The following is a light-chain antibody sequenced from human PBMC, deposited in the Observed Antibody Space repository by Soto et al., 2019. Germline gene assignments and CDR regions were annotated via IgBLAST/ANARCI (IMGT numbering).Light chain of an antibody. CDR2: EVI. CDR1: SSDVGGYNH. CDR3: SSYARTSNLAV. V-gene: IGLV2-14*01. J-gene: IGLJ2*01. Sequence: QSALTQPASVSGSPGQSITISCTGTSSDVGGYNHVSWYQQHPGKVPKLLIYEVIYRPSGISDRFSASKSGNTASLTISGLRPEDEADYFCSSYARTSNLAVFGGGTKLTVL.